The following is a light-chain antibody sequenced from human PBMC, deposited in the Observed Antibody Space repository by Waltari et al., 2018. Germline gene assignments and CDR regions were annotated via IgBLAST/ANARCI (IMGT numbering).Light chain of an antibody. Sequence: QSALTQPASVSGSPGQSITISCTGTSSDVGGYNYVSWYQQHPGKAPKLMIYEVSNRPSGFSTRFSGSKSGNTASLTISGLQAEDEADYYCSSYTSSSTPLYVFGTGTKVTVL. J-gene: IGLJ1*01. V-gene: IGLV2-14*01. CDR1: SSDVGGYNY. CDR2: EVS. CDR3: SSYTSSSTPLYV.